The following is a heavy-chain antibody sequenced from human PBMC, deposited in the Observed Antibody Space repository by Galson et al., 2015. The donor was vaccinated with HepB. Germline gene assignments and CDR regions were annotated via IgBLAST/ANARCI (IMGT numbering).Heavy chain of an antibody. D-gene: IGHD3-16*01. CDR2: IYYNGST. V-gene: IGHV4-30-4*01. CDR3: ARDGVYHSAFGY. J-gene: IGHJ4*02. Sequence: TLSLTCTVAGGSISSGDYQWSWIRQPPGKGLEWIGHIYYNGSTYHNPSLKSRVTISVDTSKKQFSLKLSPVTAADAAVYYCARDGVYHSAFGYWSQGTLVTVSS. CDR1: GGSISSGDYQ.